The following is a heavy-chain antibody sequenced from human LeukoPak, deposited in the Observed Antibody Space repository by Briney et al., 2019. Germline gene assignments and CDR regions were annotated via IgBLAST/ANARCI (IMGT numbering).Heavy chain of an antibody. D-gene: IGHD4-17*01. CDR1: GGSISSGGYY. V-gene: IGHV4-31*03. CDR2: IYYSGST. CDR3: ARTSLRYVDFDY. Sequence: PSETLSLTCTVSGGSISSGGYYWSWIRQHPGKGLEWIGYIYYSGSTYYNPSLKSRVTISVDTSKNQFSLKLSSVTAADTAVYYCARTSLRYVDFDYWGQGTLVTVSS. J-gene: IGHJ4*02.